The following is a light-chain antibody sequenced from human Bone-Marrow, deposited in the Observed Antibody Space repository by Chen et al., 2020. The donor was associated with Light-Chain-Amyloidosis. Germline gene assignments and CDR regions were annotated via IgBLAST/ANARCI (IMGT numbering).Light chain of an antibody. Sequence: EIVLTQSPATLSLSPGERATLSCRASQSVSSNLAWYQQKPGQAPRLLIYDASNRATGIPARFGGSGSGTDFALTISSLEPEDFAVYYCQQRSNWPQYTFGQGTKLEIK. CDR2: DAS. J-gene: IGKJ2*01. V-gene: IGKV3-11*01. CDR1: QSVSSN. CDR3: QQRSNWPQYT.